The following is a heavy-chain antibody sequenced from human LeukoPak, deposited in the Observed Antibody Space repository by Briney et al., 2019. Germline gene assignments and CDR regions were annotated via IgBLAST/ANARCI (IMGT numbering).Heavy chain of an antibody. D-gene: IGHD3-22*01. CDR1: ERTFSSYA. V-gene: IGHV1-69*04. CDR2: IIPILGIA. CDR3: APDYYDSSGYRDY. J-gene: IGHJ4*02. Sequence: GASVKVSCKASERTFSSYAISSVRQAPGQGLEWMGRIIPILGIANYAQKFQGRVTITAGKSTSTAYMELRSLRSEDTAVYYCAPDYYDSSGYRDYWGQGTLVTVSS.